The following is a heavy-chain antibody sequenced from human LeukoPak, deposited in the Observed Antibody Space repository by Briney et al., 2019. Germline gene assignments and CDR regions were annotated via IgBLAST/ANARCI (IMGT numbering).Heavy chain of an antibody. CDR1: GGSISSYY. J-gene: IGHJ6*03. CDR2: IYYSGST. Sequence: SETLSLTCTVSGGSISSYYWNWIRQPPGKGLEWIGNIYYSGSTNYNTSLKSRVTISVDTSKNQFSLKLSSVTAADTAVYYCTRGSIAYYYMDVWGKGTTVTISS. CDR3: TRGSIAYYYMDV. D-gene: IGHD3-22*01. V-gene: IGHV4-59*01.